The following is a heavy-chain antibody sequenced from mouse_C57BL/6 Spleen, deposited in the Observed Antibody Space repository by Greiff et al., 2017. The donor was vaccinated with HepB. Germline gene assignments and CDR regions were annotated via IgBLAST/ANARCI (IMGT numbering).Heavy chain of an antibody. CDR1: GYTFTSYW. Sequence: QVHVKQSGAELAKPGASVKLSCKASGYTFTSYWMHWVKQRPGQGLEWIGYINPSSGYTKYNQKFKDKATLTADKSSSTAYMQLSSLTYEDSAVYYCAREDGNYGGAMDYWGQGTSVTVSS. D-gene: IGHD2-1*01. V-gene: IGHV1-7*01. J-gene: IGHJ4*01. CDR2: INPSSGYT. CDR3: AREDGNYGGAMDY.